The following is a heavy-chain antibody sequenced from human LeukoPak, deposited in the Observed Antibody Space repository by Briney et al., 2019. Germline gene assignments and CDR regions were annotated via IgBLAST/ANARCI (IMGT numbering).Heavy chain of an antibody. CDR1: GGSISSSSYY. CDR3: ARGHDSSGWYSQLALDY. CDR2: IYYSGST. V-gene: IGHV4-39*01. J-gene: IGHJ4*02. D-gene: IGHD6-19*01. Sequence: PSETLSLTCTVSGGSISSSSYYWGWIRQPPGKGLEWIGSIYYSGSTYYNPSLKSRVTISVDTSKNQFSLKLSSVTAADTAVYYCARGHDSSGWYSQLALDYWGQGTLVTVSS.